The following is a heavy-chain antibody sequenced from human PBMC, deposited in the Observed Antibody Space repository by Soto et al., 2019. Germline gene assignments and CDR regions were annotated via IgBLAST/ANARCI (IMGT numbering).Heavy chain of an antibody. CDR1: GGSISSSSYY. Sequence: SETLSLTCTFSGGSISSSSYYWGWIRQPPGKGLEWIGSIYYSGSTYYNPSLKSRVTISVDTSKNQFSLKLSSVTAADTAVYYCARLPAMGTAMRTRAFDIWGQGTMVTVSS. CDR2: IYYSGST. J-gene: IGHJ3*02. D-gene: IGHD5-18*01. CDR3: ARLPAMGTAMRTRAFDI. V-gene: IGHV4-39*01.